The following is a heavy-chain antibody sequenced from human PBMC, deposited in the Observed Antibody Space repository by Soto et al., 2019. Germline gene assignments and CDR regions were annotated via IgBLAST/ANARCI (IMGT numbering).Heavy chain of an antibody. CDR3: ARAVAVAADFDY. Sequence: GASVKVACKTSGFTVRSSAVHGVRQAPGQRLEWIGWINAGSGNTKYSQMFQGRVTITRDTSTSTAYMELSSLRSEDTAVYYCARAVAVAADFDYWGQGTLVTVSS. CDR2: INAGSGNT. CDR1: GFTVRSSA. J-gene: IGHJ4*02. V-gene: IGHV1-3*01. D-gene: IGHD6-19*01.